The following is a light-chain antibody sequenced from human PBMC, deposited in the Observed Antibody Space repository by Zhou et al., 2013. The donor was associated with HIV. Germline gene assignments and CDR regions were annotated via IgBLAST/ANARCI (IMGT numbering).Light chain of an antibody. CDR1: QSVSNY. V-gene: IGKV3-20*01. CDR2: GAS. J-gene: IGKJ1*01. CDR3: HQYGISPWT. Sequence: EIVLTQSPATLSLSPGERATLSCRASQSVSNYLAWYQKKPGQAPRLLIYGASSRATGVPDRFSGSGSGRDFSLTISSLQPEDSAMYYCHQYGISPWTFGQGTKVEI.